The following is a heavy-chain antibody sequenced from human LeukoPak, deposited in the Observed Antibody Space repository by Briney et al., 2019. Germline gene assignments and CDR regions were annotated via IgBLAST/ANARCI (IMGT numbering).Heavy chain of an antibody. CDR1: GFTFSDYY. CDR3: ARALRGVGASYYYGMDV. CDR2: ISSGSTSI. D-gene: IGHD1-26*01. V-gene: IGHV3-11*04. Sequence: SGGSLRLSCAASGFTFSDYYMSWIRQAPGKGLEWVSYISSGSTSIYYADSVKGRFTISRDNAKNSLYLQMSSLRDEDTAVYYCARALRGVGASYYYGMDVWGQGTTVTVSS. J-gene: IGHJ6*02.